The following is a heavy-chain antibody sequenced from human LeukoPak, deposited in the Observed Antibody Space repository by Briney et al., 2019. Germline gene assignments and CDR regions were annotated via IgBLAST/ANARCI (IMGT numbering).Heavy chain of an antibody. V-gene: IGHV3-7*03. CDR3: ARAGRYFDWLSFFDY. Sequence: PGGSLRLSCAASGFTFSSYWMSWVRQAPGKGLEWVANIKQDGSEKCYVDSVKGRFTISRDNAKNSLYLQMNSLRAEDTAVYYCARAGRYFDWLSFFDYWGQGTLVTVSS. CDR1: GFTFSSYW. D-gene: IGHD3-9*01. J-gene: IGHJ4*02. CDR2: IKQDGSEK.